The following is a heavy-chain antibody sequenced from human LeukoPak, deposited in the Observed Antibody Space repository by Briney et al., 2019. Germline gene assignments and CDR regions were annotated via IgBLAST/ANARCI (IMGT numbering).Heavy chain of an antibody. CDR3: ARRLLWFGEPHDAFDI. Sequence: SETLSLTCAVYGGSFSGYYWSWIRQPPGKGLEWIGEINHSGSTNYNPSLKSRVTISVDTSKNQFSLKLSSVTAADTAVYYCARRLLWFGEPHDAFDIWGQGTMVTVSS. CDR2: INHSGST. J-gene: IGHJ3*02. V-gene: IGHV4-34*01. CDR1: GGSFSGYY. D-gene: IGHD3-10*01.